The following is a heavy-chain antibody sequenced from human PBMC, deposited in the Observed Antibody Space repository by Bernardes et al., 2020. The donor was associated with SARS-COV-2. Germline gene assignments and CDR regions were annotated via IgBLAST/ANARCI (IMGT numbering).Heavy chain of an antibody. J-gene: IGHJ3*02. CDR1: GYSFTSYW. CDR3: AWGGTGTTGTTLAFDI. CDR2: IYPGDSDT. D-gene: IGHD1-1*01. Sequence: GESLKISCKGSGYSFTSYWIGWVRQMPGKGLEWMGIIYPGDSDTRYSPSFQGQITISADKSISTAYLQWSSLKASETAMYYCAWGGTGTTGTTLAFDIWGQRTMVTVSS. V-gene: IGHV5-51*01.